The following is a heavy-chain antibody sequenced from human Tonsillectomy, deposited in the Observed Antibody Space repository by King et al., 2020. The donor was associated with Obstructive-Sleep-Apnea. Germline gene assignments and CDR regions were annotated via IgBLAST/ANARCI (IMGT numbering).Heavy chain of an antibody. J-gene: IGHJ4*02. V-gene: IGHV5-10-1*03. D-gene: IGHD6-19*01. CDR3: ARQPGIDSSGWYWEDY. CDR1: GYSVTKYW. CDR2: TDPRDSNI. Sequence: VQLVESGAEVKKPGESLRISCKGFGYSVTKYWISWVRQMPGKGLEWMGRTDPRDSNIHYSPSFQGHVTISADESITTAYLQWSSLKASDTAIYYCARQPGIDSSGWYWEDYWGQGTLVTVSS.